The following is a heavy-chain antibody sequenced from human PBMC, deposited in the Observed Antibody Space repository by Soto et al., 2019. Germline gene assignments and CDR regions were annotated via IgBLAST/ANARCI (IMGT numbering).Heavy chain of an antibody. Sequence: GGSLRLSCAASGFTFSSYAMHWVRQAPGKGLEWVAVISYDGSNKYYADSVKGRFTISRDNSKNTLYLQMNSLRAEDTAVYYCASDFIAAADHPFDYWGQGTLVTVSS. D-gene: IGHD6-13*01. J-gene: IGHJ4*02. V-gene: IGHV3-30-3*01. CDR1: GFTFSSYA. CDR2: ISYDGSNK. CDR3: ASDFIAAADHPFDY.